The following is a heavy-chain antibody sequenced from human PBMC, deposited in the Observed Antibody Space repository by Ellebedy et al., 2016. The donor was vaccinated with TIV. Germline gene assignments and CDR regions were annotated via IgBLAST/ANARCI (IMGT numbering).Heavy chain of an antibody. J-gene: IGHJ3*02. CDR1: GFTFGDYY. D-gene: IGHD3-10*01. CDR3: ARGGYYGSGSSSGLDI. CDR2: VSSSGSTI. V-gene: IGHV3-11*01. Sequence: GESLKISCAASGFTFGDYYMSWIRQAPGKGLEWVSYVSSSGSTIYYADSVKGRFTISRDDAENALYLQINGLRAGDTAVYYCARGGYYGSGSSSGLDIWGQGTMVTVSS.